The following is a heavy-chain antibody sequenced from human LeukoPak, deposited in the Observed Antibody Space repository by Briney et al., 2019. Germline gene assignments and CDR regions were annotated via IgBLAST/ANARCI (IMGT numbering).Heavy chain of an antibody. CDR1: GYTFTGYY. D-gene: IGHD6-19*01. J-gene: IGHJ5*02. CDR3: ARGLTGYSSGWYAQGGFDP. CDR2: ISPNSGGA. V-gene: IGHV1-2*02. Sequence: ASVKVSCKASGYTFTGYYMHWVRQAPGQGLEWMGWISPNSGGANYAQKFQGRVTMTRDTSISTAYMELSSLRSEDTAVYYCARGLTGYSSGWYAQGGFDPWGQGTLVTVSS.